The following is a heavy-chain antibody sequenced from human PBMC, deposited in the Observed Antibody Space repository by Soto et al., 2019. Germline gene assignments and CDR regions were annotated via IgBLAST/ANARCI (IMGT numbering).Heavy chain of an antibody. CDR1: GFTFSSYS. CDR2: ISSSSSYI. J-gene: IGHJ5*02. V-gene: IGHV3-21*01. Sequence: GGSLRLSCAASGFTFSSYSMNWVRQAPGKGLEWVSSISSSSSYIYYADSVKGRFTISRDNAKNSLYLRMNSLRAEDTAVYYCARELQYYYDSSGYFPWGQGTLVTVSS. CDR3: ARELQYYYDSSGYFP. D-gene: IGHD3-22*01.